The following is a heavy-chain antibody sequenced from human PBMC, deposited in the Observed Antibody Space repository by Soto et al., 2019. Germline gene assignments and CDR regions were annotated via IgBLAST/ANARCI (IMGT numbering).Heavy chain of an antibody. CDR2: ISSSGDTT. CDR1: GFIFSSYA. V-gene: IGHV3-23*01. Sequence: GGSLRLSCAASGFIFSSYAMSWVRQAPGKGLEWVSAISSSGDTTHYADSVKGRFIISRDNSKNTLYLQMNSLRAEDTAVYYCAKPGYLEQWLVRGYFDYWGQGTMVTVSS. J-gene: IGHJ4*02. CDR3: AKPGYLEQWLVRGYFDY. D-gene: IGHD6-19*01.